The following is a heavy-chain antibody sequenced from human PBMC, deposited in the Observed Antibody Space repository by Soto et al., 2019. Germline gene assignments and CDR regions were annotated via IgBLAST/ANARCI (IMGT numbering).Heavy chain of an antibody. CDR2: IYYSGST. V-gene: IGHV4-31*03. CDR1: GGSISIGGYY. J-gene: IGHJ6*02. D-gene: IGHD2-15*01. Sequence: PSETLSLTCTVSGGSISIGGYYWSWIRQHPGKGLEWIGYIYYSGSTYYNPSLKSRVTISVDTSKNQFSLKLSSVTAADTAVYYCARGLLDCSGGSCPQYYYYYYGMDVWGQGTTVTVSS. CDR3: ARGLLDCSGGSCPQYYYYYYGMDV.